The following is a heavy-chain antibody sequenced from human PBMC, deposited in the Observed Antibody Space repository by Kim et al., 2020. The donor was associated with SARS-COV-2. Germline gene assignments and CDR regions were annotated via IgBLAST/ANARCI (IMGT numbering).Heavy chain of an antibody. J-gene: IGHJ6*04. CDR1: GFTFDDYA. Sequence: GGSLRLSCAASGFTFDDYAMHWVRQAPGKGLEWVSGISWNSGSIGYADSVKGRFTISRDNAKNSLYLQMNSLRAEDTALYYCAKDISGGSRHVDYYYSMDVSGAGSTVTVSS. D-gene: IGHD2-15*01. CDR3: AKDISGGSRHVDYYYSMDV. CDR2: ISWNSGSI. V-gene: IGHV3-9*01.